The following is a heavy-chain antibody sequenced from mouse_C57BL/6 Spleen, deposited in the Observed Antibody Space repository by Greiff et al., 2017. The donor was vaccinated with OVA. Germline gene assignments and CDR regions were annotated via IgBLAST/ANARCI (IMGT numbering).Heavy chain of an antibody. D-gene: IGHD1-1*01. CDR3: TRSTVVAHFDY. CDR2: IDPETGGT. CDR1: GYTFTDYE. V-gene: IGHV1-15*01. Sequence: VKLVESGAELVRPGASVTLSCKASGYTFTDYEMHWVKQTPVHGLEWIGAIDPETGGTAYNQKFKGKAILTADKSSSTAYMELRSLTSEDSAVYYCTRSTVVAHFDYWGQGTTLTVSS. J-gene: IGHJ2*01.